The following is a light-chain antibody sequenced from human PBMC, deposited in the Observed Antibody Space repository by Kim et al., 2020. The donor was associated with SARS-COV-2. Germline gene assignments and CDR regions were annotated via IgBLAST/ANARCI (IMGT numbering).Light chain of an antibody. CDR3: QAWDSNTWV. CDR2: EDT. V-gene: IGLV3-1*01. Sequence: SYELTHPPSVSVSPGQTASISCSGDKLGDKYVCWYQQKPGQSPVLLIYEDTKRPSGIPVRFSGSYSGNTATLTISGAQAMDEADYYCQAWDSNTWVFGGG. CDR1: KLGDKY. J-gene: IGLJ3*02.